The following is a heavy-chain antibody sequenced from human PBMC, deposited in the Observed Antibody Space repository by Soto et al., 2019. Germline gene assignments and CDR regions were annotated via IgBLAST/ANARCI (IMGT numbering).Heavy chain of an antibody. CDR2: IYYSGST. Sequence: SETLSLTCTVSGGTISTRSYYWGWIRQPPEKGLEWIGSIYYSGSTYYNPSLKSRVTVSVDTSKNQFSLKLSSVTAADTAVYYCARWGVVVNAGTAYYYYGMDVWGQGTTVT. V-gene: IGHV4-39*01. J-gene: IGHJ6*02. CDR3: ARWGVVVNAGTAYYYYGMDV. CDR1: GGTISTRSYY. D-gene: IGHD3-22*01.